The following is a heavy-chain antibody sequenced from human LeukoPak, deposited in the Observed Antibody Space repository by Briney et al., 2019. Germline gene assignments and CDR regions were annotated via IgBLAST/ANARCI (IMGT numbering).Heavy chain of an antibody. CDR2: IHYSGST. Sequence: SETLSLTCTVSGGSISSSSYYWGWIRQPPGKGLEWIGSIHYSGSTNYNPSLKSRVTMSVDTSKNQFSLKLSSVTAADTAVYYCARETIAVAGTFYDYWGQGTLVTVSS. D-gene: IGHD6-19*01. J-gene: IGHJ4*02. CDR3: ARETIAVAGTFYDY. CDR1: GGSISSSSYY. V-gene: IGHV4-39*07.